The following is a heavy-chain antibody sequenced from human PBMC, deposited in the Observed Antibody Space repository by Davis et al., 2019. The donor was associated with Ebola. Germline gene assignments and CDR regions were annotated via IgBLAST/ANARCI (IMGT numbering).Heavy chain of an antibody. CDR2: ISSSGSTI. V-gene: IGHV3-48*03. Sequence: GESLKISCAASGFTFSSYEMNWVRQAPGKGLEWVSYISSSGSTIYYADSVKGRFTISRDNAKNSLYLQMNSLRAEDTAVYYCASRGVVGARVPYYYYGMDVWGQGTTVTVSS. D-gene: IGHD1-26*01. CDR1: GFTFSSYE. J-gene: IGHJ6*02. CDR3: ASRGVVGARVPYYYYGMDV.